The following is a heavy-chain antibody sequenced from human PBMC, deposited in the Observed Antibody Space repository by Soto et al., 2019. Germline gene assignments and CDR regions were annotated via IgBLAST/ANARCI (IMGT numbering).Heavy chain of an antibody. CDR3: ARMGRYYDILTGYSWTIDY. V-gene: IGHV2-5*02. CDR1: GFSLSTSGVG. J-gene: IGHJ4*02. CDR2: IYWDDDK. D-gene: IGHD3-9*01. Sequence: QITLKESGPTLVKPTQTLTLTCTFSGFSLSTSGVGVGWIRQPPGKALEWLALIYWDDDKRYNPSLKSRLTITKDTSKNQVVLTMTNMDPVDTATYYCARMGRYYDILTGYSWTIDYWGQGTLVTVSS.